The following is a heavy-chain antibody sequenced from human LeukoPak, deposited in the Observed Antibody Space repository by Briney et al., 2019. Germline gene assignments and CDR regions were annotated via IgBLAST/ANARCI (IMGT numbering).Heavy chain of an antibody. CDR1: GLNFDDSA. CDR2: ISADGGST. J-gene: IGHJ4*02. V-gene: IGHV3-43*02. CDR3: AKESGKFDY. Sequence: GGSLRLSCVASGLNFDDSAMHWVRQAPGKGLEWVSLISADGGSTFSADSAKGRFSISRDNSKNSLYLQMNSLRSEDTAMYYCAKESGKFDYWGQGTLVAVSS.